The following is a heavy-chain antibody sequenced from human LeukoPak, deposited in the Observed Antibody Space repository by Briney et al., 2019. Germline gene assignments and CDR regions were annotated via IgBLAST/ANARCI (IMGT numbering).Heavy chain of an antibody. CDR1: GYTFTSYG. D-gene: IGHD6-6*01. CDR3: ARAIAARPTYYYYYMDV. CDR2: ISAYNGNT. J-gene: IGHJ6*03. V-gene: IGHV1-18*01. Sequence: ASVKVSCKASGYTFTSYGISWVRQAPGQGLEWMGWISAYNGNTNYAQKLQGRVTMTTDTSTSTAYMELRSLRSEDTAVYYCARAIAARPTYYYYYMDVWGKGTTVTVSS.